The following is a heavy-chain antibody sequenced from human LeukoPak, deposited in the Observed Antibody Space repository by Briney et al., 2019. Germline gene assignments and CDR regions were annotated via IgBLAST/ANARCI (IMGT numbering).Heavy chain of an antibody. D-gene: IGHD6-6*01. CDR2: INHSGST. CDR1: GGSFSGYY. V-gene: IGHV4-34*01. CDR3: ARVFYSSSSGASSPLKKYYFDY. J-gene: IGHJ4*02. Sequence: PSETLSLTCAVYGGSFSGYYWSWIRQPPGKGLEWIGEINHSGSTNYNPSLKSRVTISVDTSKNQFSLKLSSVTAADTAVYYCARVFYSSSSGASSPLKKYYFDYWGQGTLVTVSS.